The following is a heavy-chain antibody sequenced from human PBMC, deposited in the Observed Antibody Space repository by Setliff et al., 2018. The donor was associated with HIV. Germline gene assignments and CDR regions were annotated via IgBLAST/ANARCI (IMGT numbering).Heavy chain of an antibody. CDR2: IYSSGST. CDR1: GGSLSSYY. D-gene: IGHD3-10*01. Sequence: LSLTCTVSGGSLSSYYWSWIRQPPGKGLEWLGHIYSSGSTNYNPSLKSRVTISVDTSKNQFSLKLYSVTAADTAVYYCARAYFGSGIYYWGQGTLVTVSS. CDR3: ARAYFGSGIYY. V-gene: IGHV4-4*09. J-gene: IGHJ4*02.